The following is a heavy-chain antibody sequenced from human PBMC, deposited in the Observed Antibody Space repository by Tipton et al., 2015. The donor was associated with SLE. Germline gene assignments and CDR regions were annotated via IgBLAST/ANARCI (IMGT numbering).Heavy chain of an antibody. J-gene: IGHJ6*04. CDR2: IFYSGST. D-gene: IGHD2-2*01. V-gene: IGHV4-39*07. Sequence: TLSLTCSVSGASISTSNYYWAWIRQPPGKGLQWIGTIFYSGSTYYNPSLKSPFTISLDTSKNQFSLNLTSVTAADTAMYYCARAGPGYCSSTSCLDVWGKGTTVTVSS. CDR3: ARAGPGYCSSTSCLDV. CDR1: GASISTSNYY.